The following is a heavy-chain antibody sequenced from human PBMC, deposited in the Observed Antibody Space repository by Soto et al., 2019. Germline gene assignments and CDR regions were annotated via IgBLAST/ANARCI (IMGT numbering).Heavy chain of an antibody. D-gene: IGHD6-19*01. Sequence: PGESLKISCKGSGYNFNNYWIGWVRQMPGKGLEWMGIIDPSDSDTRYSPSFQGQVTMSADKSMTTAYLQWSSLKASDNAMYYCARGYSSLAADGFGIWCKGTMVTVSS. CDR2: IDPSDSDT. CDR3: ARGYSSLAADGFGI. V-gene: IGHV5-51*01. CDR1: GYNFNNYW. J-gene: IGHJ3*02.